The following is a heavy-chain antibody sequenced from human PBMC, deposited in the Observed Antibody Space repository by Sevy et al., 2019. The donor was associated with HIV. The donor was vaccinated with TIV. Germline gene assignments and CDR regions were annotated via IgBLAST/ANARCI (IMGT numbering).Heavy chain of an antibody. Sequence: ASVKVSCKASGYTFTSYGISWVRQAPGQGLEWMGWISAYNGNTNYAQKLQGRVTMTTDTSTSTAYMELRSLRSDDTAVYYCARVGAYLSGGYHGSGSYYSSHNWFDPWGQGTLVTVSS. CDR1: GYTFTSYG. CDR3: ARVGAYLSGGYHGSGSYYSSHNWFDP. D-gene: IGHD3-10*01. J-gene: IGHJ5*02. CDR2: ISAYNGNT. V-gene: IGHV1-18*01.